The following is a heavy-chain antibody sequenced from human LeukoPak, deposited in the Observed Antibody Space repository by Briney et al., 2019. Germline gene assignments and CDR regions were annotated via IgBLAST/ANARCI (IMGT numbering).Heavy chain of an antibody. CDR1: GDSISSSSYY. J-gene: IGHJ4*02. D-gene: IGHD5-12*01. Sequence: PSETLSLTCTVSGDSISSSSYYWGWIRQPPDKGLEWIGSIYYSGSTYYNPSLKSRVTISIDTSKNQFSLKLSSVTAADTAVYYCARLTGYDWESSYDYWGQGTLVTVSS. CDR3: ARLTGYDWESSYDY. CDR2: IYYSGST. V-gene: IGHV4-39*07.